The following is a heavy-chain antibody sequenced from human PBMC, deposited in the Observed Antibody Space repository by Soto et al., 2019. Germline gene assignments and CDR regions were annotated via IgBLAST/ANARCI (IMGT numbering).Heavy chain of an antibody. D-gene: IGHD1-1*01. CDR2: INAGNGNT. CDR1: GYTFTSYA. J-gene: IGHJ5*02. CDR3: ARDREGLGDVRYFDP. V-gene: IGHV1-3*01. Sequence: ASVKVSCKASGYTFTSYAMHWVRQAPGQRLEWMGWINAGNGNTKYSQKFQGRVTITTDTSTSTAYMELRSLRSDDTAVYYCARDREGLGDVRYFDPWGQGTLVTVSS.